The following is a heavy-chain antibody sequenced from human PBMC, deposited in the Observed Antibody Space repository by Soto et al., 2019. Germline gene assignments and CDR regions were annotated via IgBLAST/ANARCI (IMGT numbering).Heavy chain of an antibody. CDR2: ISGSGTNI. CDR3: AKMLSTGWYDPVFH. D-gene: IGHD6-19*01. V-gene: IGHV3-11*01. J-gene: IGHJ4*02. Sequence: QVQLVESGGGSVKTRGSLRLSCAGSGFTFSDYYMSWVRQAPGKGLEWISYISGSGTNIYYADSVKGRFTISRDNAKNSVYLQMDSLRAEDTATYFCAKMLSTGWYDPVFHWGQGTLVSVSS. CDR1: GFTFSDYY.